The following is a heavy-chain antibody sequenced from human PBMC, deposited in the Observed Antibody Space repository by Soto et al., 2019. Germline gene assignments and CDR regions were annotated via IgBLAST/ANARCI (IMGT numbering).Heavy chain of an antibody. CDR3: VRHSGAKLSRR. CDR1: GGTFSSYR. V-gene: IGHV1-69*13. D-gene: IGHD2-21*01. CDR2: IVPIYGKA. J-gene: IGHJ4*02. Sequence: SVKVSCKASGGTFSSYRIKWVRQAPGQGLEWVGGIVPIYGKADYAQKFQGRVTITADESARRSYMELHSLKSQDTDDYNCVRHSGAKLSRRWGQGTLLTVSS.